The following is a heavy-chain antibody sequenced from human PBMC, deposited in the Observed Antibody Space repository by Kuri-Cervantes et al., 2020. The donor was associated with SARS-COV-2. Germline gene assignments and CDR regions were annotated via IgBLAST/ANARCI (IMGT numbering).Heavy chain of an antibody. D-gene: IGHD2-15*01. J-gene: IGHJ4*02. CDR1: GFTFSSYS. V-gene: IGHV3-21*01. CDR2: ISSSSSYI. Sequence: GESLKISCAASGFTFSSYSMNWVRQAPGKGREWVSSISSSSSYIYYADSVKGRFTISRDNAKNSLYLQMNSLRAEDTAVYYCARELGGGSVWGQGTLVTVSS. CDR3: ARELGGGSV.